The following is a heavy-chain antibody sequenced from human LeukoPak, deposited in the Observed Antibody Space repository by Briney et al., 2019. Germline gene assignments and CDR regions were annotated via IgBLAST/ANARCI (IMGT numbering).Heavy chain of an antibody. J-gene: IGHJ4*02. CDR3: ARQFRGRKWELPPIDY. Sequence: SETLSLTCAVYGGSFSGYYWSWIRQPPGKRLEWIGEINHSGSTNYNPSLKSRVTISVDTSKNQFSLKLSSVTAADTAVYYCARQFRGRKWELPPIDYWGQGTLVTVSS. V-gene: IGHV4-34*01. D-gene: IGHD1-26*01. CDR2: INHSGST. CDR1: GGSFSGYY.